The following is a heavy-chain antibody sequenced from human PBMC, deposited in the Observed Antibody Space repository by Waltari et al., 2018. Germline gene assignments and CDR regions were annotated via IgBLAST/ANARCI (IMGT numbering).Heavy chain of an antibody. J-gene: IGHJ4*02. Sequence: EVQLLESGGGLVQPGGSLSLSCAASGFPFSSYAMSWVRQAPGRGLEWVSVIYSGGSTYYADSVKGRFTISRDNSKNTLYLQMNSLRAEDTAVYYCAKESRENDFWSGWPSPLGYWGQGTLVTVSS. CDR1: GFPFSSYA. V-gene: IGHV3-23*03. CDR3: AKESRENDFWSGWPSPLGY. CDR2: IYSGGST. D-gene: IGHD3-3*01.